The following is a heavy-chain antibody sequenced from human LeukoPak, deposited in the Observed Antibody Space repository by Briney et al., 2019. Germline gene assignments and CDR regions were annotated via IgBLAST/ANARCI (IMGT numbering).Heavy chain of an antibody. J-gene: IGHJ4*02. Sequence: GGSVRLSCAASGFTFDDYAMHWVRQAPGKGLEWVSGISRISASVGYADSVEGRFTISRDNAKNSLYLQMNSLRAEDTALYYCAKDGWLKFLSYFDYWGQGTLVTVSS. CDR2: ISRISASV. V-gene: IGHV3-9*01. D-gene: IGHD5-24*01. CDR3: AKDGWLKFLSYFDY. CDR1: GFTFDDYA.